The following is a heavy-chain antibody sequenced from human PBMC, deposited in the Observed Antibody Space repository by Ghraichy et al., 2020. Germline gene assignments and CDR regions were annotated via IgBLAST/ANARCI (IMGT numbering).Heavy chain of an antibody. CDR2: IIPIFGTA. J-gene: IGHJ6*02. D-gene: IGHD1-26*01. Sequence: SVKVSCKASGGTFSSYAISWVRQAPGQGLEWMGGIIPIFGTANYAQKFQGRVTITADESTSTAYMELSSLRSEDTAVYYCASPYSGSYYAPRYYYYGMDVWGQGTTVTVSS. CDR1: GGTFSSYA. CDR3: ASPYSGSYYAPRYYYYGMDV. V-gene: IGHV1-69*13.